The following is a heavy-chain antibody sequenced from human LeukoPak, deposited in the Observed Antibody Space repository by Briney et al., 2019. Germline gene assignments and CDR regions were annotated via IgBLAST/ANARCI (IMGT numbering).Heavy chain of an antibody. J-gene: IGHJ2*01. D-gene: IGHD3-10*01. CDR2: INWNGGST. V-gene: IGHV3-20*04. CDR3: PRLLIPYYGSGSYYNRSFDL. Sequence: GGSLRLSCAASGFILYDYGVKWVRQSPGRGLEGVSGINWNGGSTGYGDSVRRLFTISRDNAKNSLHLQMNSVRPEDRSLYYCPRLLIPYYGSGSYYNRSFDLWGRGTLVTVSS. CDR1: GFILYDYG.